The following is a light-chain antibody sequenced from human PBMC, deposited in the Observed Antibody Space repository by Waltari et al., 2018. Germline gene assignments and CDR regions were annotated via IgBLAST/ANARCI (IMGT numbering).Light chain of an antibody. CDR1: QGVRSN. Sequence: IVMTQSPAILSVSPGARVTFSCRASQGVRSNLAWYQQKPGQAPRLLSYGASSRASGIPARFSGSGSGTEFTLTITSMQSEDFAVYYCQQYNNWPPWTFGQGTKVEIK. CDR2: GAS. CDR3: QQYNNWPPWT. J-gene: IGKJ1*01. V-gene: IGKV3-15*01.